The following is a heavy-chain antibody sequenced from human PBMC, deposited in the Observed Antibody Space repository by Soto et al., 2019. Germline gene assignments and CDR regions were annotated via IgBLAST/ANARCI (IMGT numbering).Heavy chain of an antibody. CDR2: IIPILGIA. CDR1: GGTFSSYT. J-gene: IGHJ4*02. V-gene: IGHV1-69*04. Sequence: ASVKVSCKASGGTFSSYTISWVRQAPGQGLEWMGRIIPILGIANYAQKFQGRVTITADKSTSTAYMELSSLRSEDTAVYYCARDHPPPPDILTGYYSPPDYWGQGTLVTVSS. CDR3: ARDHPPPPDILTGYYSPPDY. D-gene: IGHD3-9*01.